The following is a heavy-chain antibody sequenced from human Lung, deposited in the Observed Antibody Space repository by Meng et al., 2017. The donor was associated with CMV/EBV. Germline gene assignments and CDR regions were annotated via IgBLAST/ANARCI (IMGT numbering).Heavy chain of an antibody. CDR1: GFTFSEYF. J-gene: IGHJ4*02. Sequence: GGSLRLXCAASGFTFSEYFMAWIRQTPGKGLEWVSYISPTSTTVFYAESVRGRSTVSRDNAKNSLLLQMDSLRADDTAVYYCVRDIKSGRVGFDYWSQGTXVTVSS. CDR3: VRDIKSGRVGFDY. V-gene: IGHV3-11*04. CDR2: ISPTSTTV.